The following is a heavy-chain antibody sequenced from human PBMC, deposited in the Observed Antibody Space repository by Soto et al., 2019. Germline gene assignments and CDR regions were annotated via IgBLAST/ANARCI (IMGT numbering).Heavy chain of an antibody. J-gene: IGHJ4*02. CDR1: GFTFSSYA. CDR2: ISGSGDST. Sequence: EVQLLESGGGLVQPGGSLRLSCAASGFTFSSYAMSWVRQAPGTGLEWVSDISGSGDSTYYADSVKGRFTISRDNSKNTLYLQMNSLRAEDTAVYDCAKRATGTYFDYWGQGTLVTVSS. CDR3: AKRATGTYFDY. D-gene: IGHD1-1*01. V-gene: IGHV3-23*01.